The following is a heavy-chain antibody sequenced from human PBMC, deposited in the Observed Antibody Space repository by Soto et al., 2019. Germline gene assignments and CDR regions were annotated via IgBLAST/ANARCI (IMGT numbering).Heavy chain of an antibody. Sequence: GSLRLSCAASGFIFSDYAMSWVRQAPGKGLKWVSAISGSGGSTFYADSVKGRFTISRDNSKNTLYLQMNSMRAEDTAVYYCAKVPPWVYCSGGGCYGGMDVWGLGTTVTVSS. CDR3: AKVPPWVYCSGGGCYGGMDV. CDR1: GFIFSDYA. D-gene: IGHD2-15*01. V-gene: IGHV3-23*01. CDR2: ISGSGGST. J-gene: IGHJ6*02.